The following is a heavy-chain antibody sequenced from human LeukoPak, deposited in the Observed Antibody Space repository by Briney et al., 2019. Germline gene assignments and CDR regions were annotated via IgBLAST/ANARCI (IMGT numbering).Heavy chain of an antibody. Sequence: GGSLRLSCAASGFTFSSYGMHWVRQAPGKGLEGVAFIRYDGSNKYYADSVKGRFTISRDNSKNTLYLQMNSLRAEDTAVYYCAKDGSTYYDFWSGSPDYWGQGTLVTVSS. D-gene: IGHD3-3*01. CDR1: GFTFSSYG. V-gene: IGHV3-30*02. CDR3: AKDGSTYYDFWSGSPDY. CDR2: IRYDGSNK. J-gene: IGHJ4*02.